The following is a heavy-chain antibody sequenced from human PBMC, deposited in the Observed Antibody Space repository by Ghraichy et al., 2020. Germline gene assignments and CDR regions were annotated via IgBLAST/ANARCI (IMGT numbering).Heavy chain of an antibody. CDR3: AKDVGKTRGAFDI. V-gene: IGHV3-9*01. CDR2: ISWNSDTI. J-gene: IGHJ3*02. D-gene: IGHD1-26*01. CDR1: GFSFEDYS. Sequence: LSLTCEASGFSFEDYSMHWVRQVPGKGLEWLSGISWNSDTIVYADSVQGRFTISRDNAKNSLYLQMNSLRAEDTALYYCAKDVGKTRGAFDIWGQGTLVTVSS.